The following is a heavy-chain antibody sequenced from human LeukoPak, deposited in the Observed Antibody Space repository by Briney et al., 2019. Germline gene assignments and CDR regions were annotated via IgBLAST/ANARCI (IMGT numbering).Heavy chain of an antibody. CDR3: ARRGSSSSRNYYGMDV. CDR1: GYTFTTYY. Sequence: ASVKVSCKASGYTFTTYYMHWVRQAPGHGLEWMGIINPSGGSTRYAQQFQGRITLIRDTSTSTVYMELSSLRSEDTAVYYCARRGSSSSRNYYGMDVWGQGTTVTVSS. D-gene: IGHD6-6*01. CDR2: INPSGGST. V-gene: IGHV1-46*01. J-gene: IGHJ6*02.